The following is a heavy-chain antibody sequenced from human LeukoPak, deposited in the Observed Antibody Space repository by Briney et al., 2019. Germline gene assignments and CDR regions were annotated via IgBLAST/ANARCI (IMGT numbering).Heavy chain of an antibody. CDR3: ATYSGYAAY. J-gene: IGHJ4*02. Sequence: ASVKVSCKVSGYTLTELAIHLVRQAPGKGLEWMGGFDPEDVETIYAQKFKGRVTMTEDTYTDTAYMELSSLRSEDTAVYYCATYSGYAAYWGQGTLVSVSS. V-gene: IGHV1-24*01. D-gene: IGHD5-12*01. CDR1: GYTLTELA. CDR2: FDPEDVET.